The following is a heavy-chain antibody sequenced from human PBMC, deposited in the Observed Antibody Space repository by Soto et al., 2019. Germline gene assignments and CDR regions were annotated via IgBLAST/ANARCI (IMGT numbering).Heavy chain of an antibody. CDR3: ARIYCSGGSCYKPDAHYFDY. Sequence: SETLSLNCTVSGGSISSSSYYWGWIRQPPGKGLEWIGSIYYSGSTYYNPSLKSRVTISVDTSKTQFSLKLSSVTAADTAVYYFARIYCSGGSCYKPDAHYFDYWGQGTLVTVSS. D-gene: IGHD2-15*01. CDR2: IYYSGST. J-gene: IGHJ4*02. V-gene: IGHV4-39*01. CDR1: GGSISSSSYY.